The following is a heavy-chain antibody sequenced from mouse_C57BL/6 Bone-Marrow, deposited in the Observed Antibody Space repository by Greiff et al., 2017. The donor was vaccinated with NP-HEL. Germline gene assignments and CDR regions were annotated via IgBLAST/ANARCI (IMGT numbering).Heavy chain of an antibody. V-gene: IGHV1-80*01. CDR3: ARGAY. J-gene: IGHJ3*01. CDR1: GYEFSNYW. CDR2: IYPGDGDT. Sequence: QVQLQQSGAELVKPGASVKISCKASGYEFSNYWMNWVKQRPGKGLERIGQIYPGDGDTTYNGKFKDKATLTADKSSSTAYMQLSRLTSEDSAVYFCARGAYWGQGTLVTVSA.